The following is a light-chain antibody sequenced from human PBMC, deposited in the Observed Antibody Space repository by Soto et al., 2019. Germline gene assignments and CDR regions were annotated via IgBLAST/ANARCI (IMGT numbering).Light chain of an antibody. CDR3: QQRASWPLT. CDR1: QYIGGY. J-gene: IGKJ4*01. CDR2: DAA. Sequence: EIVLTQSPATLSLSPGERATLSCRASQYIGGYLAWYQLRPGQGPRLLIFDAASRATGIPDRVSGSGSGTEFTLTISRLEPEDFEVYYCQQRASWPLTFGGGTKVEIK. V-gene: IGKV3-11*01.